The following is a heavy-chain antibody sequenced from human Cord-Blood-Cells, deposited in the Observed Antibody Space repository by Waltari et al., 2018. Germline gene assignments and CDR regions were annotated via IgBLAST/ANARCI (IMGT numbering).Heavy chain of an antibody. CDR1: GFTVSSHS. Sequence: EVQLVVSGGGLVQTGGSLRLSGAGSGFTVSSHSMRWVRQAPGKGLGWVSVLYSGGSTYYADSVKGRFTISRHNSKNALYLQMNSLRAEDTAVYYCAAGHSGSYAFDIWGQGTMVTVSS. J-gene: IGHJ3*02. V-gene: IGHV3-53*04. CDR3: AAGHSGSYAFDI. CDR2: LYSGGST. D-gene: IGHD3-10*01.